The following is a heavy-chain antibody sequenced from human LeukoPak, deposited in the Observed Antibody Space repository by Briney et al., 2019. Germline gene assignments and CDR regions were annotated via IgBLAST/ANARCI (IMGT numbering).Heavy chain of an antibody. V-gene: IGHV1-18*01. J-gene: IGHJ6*02. D-gene: IGHD3-9*01. CDR1: GYTFTSYG. CDR3: ARELRYFDWSTIYYYYGMDV. CDR2: ISAYNGNT. Sequence: ASVKVSCKASGYTFTSYGISWVRQAPGQGLEWMGWISAYNGNTNYAQKLQGRVTMTTDTSTSTAYMELRSLRSDDTAAYYCARELRYFDWSTIYYYYGMDVWGQGTTVTVSS.